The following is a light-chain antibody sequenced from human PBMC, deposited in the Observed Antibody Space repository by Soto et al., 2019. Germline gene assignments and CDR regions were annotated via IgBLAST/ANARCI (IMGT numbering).Light chain of an antibody. Sequence: QSALTQPASVSGSPGQSIAISCTGTSSDVGGYNYVSWYQQEPGKAPKLVIYEVSNRPSGVSNRFSGSKSGNTASLTISGLRAEDEADYYCTSFTTTNIWVFGGGTKLTVL. CDR3: TSFTTTNIWV. V-gene: IGLV2-14*01. CDR2: EVS. J-gene: IGLJ3*02. CDR1: SSDVGGYNY.